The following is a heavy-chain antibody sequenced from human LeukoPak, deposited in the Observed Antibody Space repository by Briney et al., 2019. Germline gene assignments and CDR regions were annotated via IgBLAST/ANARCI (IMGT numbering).Heavy chain of an antibody. CDR3: ARSSGHYYDSSGPVDY. Sequence: NPSETLSLTYTGSGGSISSYYWSWIRQPPGEGLGWIGYIYYSGSTNYNPSLKSRVTISVDASKIQCSLKLSSVTAADTAVYYCARSSGHYYDSSGPVDYWGQGTLVTVSS. J-gene: IGHJ4*02. CDR2: IYYSGST. D-gene: IGHD3-22*01. V-gene: IGHV4-59*01. CDR1: GGSISSYY.